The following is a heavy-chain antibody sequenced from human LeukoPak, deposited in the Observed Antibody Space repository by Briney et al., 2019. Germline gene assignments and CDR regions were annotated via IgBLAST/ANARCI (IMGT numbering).Heavy chain of an antibody. Sequence: ASVKVSCKASGYTFTSYGISWERQAPGQGLEWMGWISAYNGNTNYAQKLQGRVTMTTDTSTSTAYMELRSLRSDDTAVYYCARVELGYCSSTSCYTISGWLDPWGQEPWSPSPQ. J-gene: IGHJ5*02. CDR3: ARVELGYCSSTSCYTISGWLDP. V-gene: IGHV1-18*01. CDR2: ISAYNGNT. D-gene: IGHD2-2*02. CDR1: GYTFTSYG.